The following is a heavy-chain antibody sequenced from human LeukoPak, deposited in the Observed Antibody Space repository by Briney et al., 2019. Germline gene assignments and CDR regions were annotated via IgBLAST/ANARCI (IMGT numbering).Heavy chain of an antibody. Sequence: SETLSLTCTVSGGSISRYYWNWIRQPPGKGLEWIAYIYYSGSINYNPSLKSRVTISVDTSKNQFSLKLSSVTAADTAVYYCARSQYYYDDLDFWGQGTLVTVSS. D-gene: IGHD3-22*01. J-gene: IGHJ4*02. CDR2: IYYSGSI. CDR1: GGSISRYY. CDR3: ARSQYYYDDLDF. V-gene: IGHV4-59*01.